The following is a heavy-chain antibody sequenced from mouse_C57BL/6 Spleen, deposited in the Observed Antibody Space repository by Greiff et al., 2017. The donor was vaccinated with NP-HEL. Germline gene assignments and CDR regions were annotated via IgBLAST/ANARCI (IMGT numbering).Heavy chain of an antibody. V-gene: IGHV2-2*01. CDR2: IWRGGST. Sequence: QVQLKESGPGLVQPSQSLSITCTVSGFSLTSYGVHWVRQSPGKGLEWLGVIWRGGSTDYNAAFISRLSISKDNSKSQVFFKMISLQADDTAIYYCARNAVLLRSLDYWGQGTTLTVSS. CDR3: ARNAVLLRSLDY. J-gene: IGHJ2*01. D-gene: IGHD1-1*01. CDR1: GFSLTSYG.